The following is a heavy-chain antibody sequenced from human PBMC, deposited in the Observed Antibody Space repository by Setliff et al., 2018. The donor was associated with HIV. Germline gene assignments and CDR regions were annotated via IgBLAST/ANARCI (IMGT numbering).Heavy chain of an antibody. CDR3: ARSRPRSMDFYMDV. CDR1: GDSISSGSYY. V-gene: IGHV4-61*09. CDR2: IHTTGST. Sequence: PSETLSLTCSVSGDSISSGSYYWSWIRLPAGKGLEWIGQIHTTGSTNYNPSLKSRVTVSLDTSQNQLSLNLSSVTAADTAVYYCARSRPRSMDFYMDVWGKGTTVTVSS. J-gene: IGHJ6*03. D-gene: IGHD2-8*01.